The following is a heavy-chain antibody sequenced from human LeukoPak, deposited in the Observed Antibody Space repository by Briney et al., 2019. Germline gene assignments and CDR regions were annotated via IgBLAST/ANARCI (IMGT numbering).Heavy chain of an antibody. D-gene: IGHD3-22*01. V-gene: IGHV3-7*03. J-gene: IGHJ3*02. CDR3: ARDSNPGDSSGYYDAFDI. CDR2: IKGDGSRK. Sequence: GGSLRLSCEASGFMFSGNWMTWVRQAPGQGLEWVANIKGDGSRKNHVDSVEGRFTISRDNAKNSLYLQMNSLRAEDTAVYYCARDSNPGDSSGYYDAFDIWGQGTKVTVSS. CDR1: GFMFSGNW.